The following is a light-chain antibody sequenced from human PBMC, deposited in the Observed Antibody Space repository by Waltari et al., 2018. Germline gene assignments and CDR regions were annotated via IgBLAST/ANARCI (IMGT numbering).Light chain of an antibody. CDR2: DAS. J-gene: IGKJ4*01. Sequence: EIVLTQSPATLFLSPGESATLSCRASQSVSSNLACYQQKPGQAPRPPVYDASNRATGVPARFSGSGSGTDFTLIISSLEPEDFAVYYCQHRHNWPLAFGGGTKVEIK. CDR3: QHRHNWPLA. V-gene: IGKV3-11*01. CDR1: QSVSSN.